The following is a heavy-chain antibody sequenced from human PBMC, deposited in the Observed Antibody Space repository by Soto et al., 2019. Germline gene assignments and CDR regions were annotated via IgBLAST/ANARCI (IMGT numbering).Heavy chain of an antibody. CDR1: GYTFTSYY. CDR3: VSLQTSGWPDVH. CDR2: INPSGGST. V-gene: IGHV1-46*01. Sequence: ASVKVSCKASGYTFTSYYMHWVRQAPGQGLEWMGIINPSGGSTSYAQKFQGRVTMTSDMSTRTVYMELRDLRSDDTAVYYCVSLQTSGWPDVHWGQGTLVTVSS. D-gene: IGHD6-25*01. J-gene: IGHJ4*02.